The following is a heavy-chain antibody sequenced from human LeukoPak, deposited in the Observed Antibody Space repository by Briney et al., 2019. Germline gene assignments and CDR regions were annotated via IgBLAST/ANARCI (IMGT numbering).Heavy chain of an antibody. Sequence: PSETLSLTCAVYGGSFSGYYWSWIRQPPGKGLEWIGEINHSGSTNYNPSLKSRVTISVDTSKNQFSLKLSSVTAADTAVYYCARGWAYGPYFDYWGQGTLVTVSS. CDR2: INHSGST. V-gene: IGHV4-34*01. J-gene: IGHJ4*02. D-gene: IGHD3-10*01. CDR3: ARGWAYGPYFDY. CDR1: GGSFSGYY.